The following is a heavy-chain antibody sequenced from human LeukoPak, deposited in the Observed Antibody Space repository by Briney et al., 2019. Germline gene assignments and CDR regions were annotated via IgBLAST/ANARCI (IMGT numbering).Heavy chain of an antibody. D-gene: IGHD2/OR15-2a*01. CDR3: AREIGGGPYYFDY. J-gene: IGHJ4*02. CDR1: GGTFSNDA. CDR2: IVPILGFT. Sequence: SVKVSCKASGGTFSNDAITWVRQAPGQGLEWMGRIVPILGFTNYPQRFEGKVTLTADKSTATAYMELSSLTSEDTAVYYCAREIGGGPYYFDYWGQGTLVTVSS. V-gene: IGHV1-69*04.